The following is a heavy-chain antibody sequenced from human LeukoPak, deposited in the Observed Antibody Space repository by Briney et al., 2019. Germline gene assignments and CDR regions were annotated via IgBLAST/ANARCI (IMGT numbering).Heavy chain of an antibody. Sequence: PSETLSLTCTVSGGSISSYYWSWIRQPPGKGLEWIGYIYYSGSTNYNPSLKSRVTISVDTSKNQFSLKLNSVTAADTAVYYCARSGGYYNWFDPWGRGTLVTVSS. CDR2: IYYSGST. J-gene: IGHJ5*02. CDR1: GGSISSYY. D-gene: IGHD3-3*01. CDR3: ARSGGYYNWFDP. V-gene: IGHV4-59*08.